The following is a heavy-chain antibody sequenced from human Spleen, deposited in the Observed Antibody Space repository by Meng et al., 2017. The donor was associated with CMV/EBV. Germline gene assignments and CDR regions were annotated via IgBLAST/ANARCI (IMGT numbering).Heavy chain of an antibody. Sequence: VPGASINHGDYCWNWIRQPPGKGLEWIGYIYYSGAANYNPSLRSRLSLSIVTSKNQFSLNLTSVTAADTAIYYCARGFRLNWFDPWGPGTLVTVSS. CDR2: IYYSGAA. CDR3: ARGFRLNWFDP. D-gene: IGHD2-21*01. J-gene: IGHJ5*02. CDR1: GASINHGDYC. V-gene: IGHV4-30-4*08.